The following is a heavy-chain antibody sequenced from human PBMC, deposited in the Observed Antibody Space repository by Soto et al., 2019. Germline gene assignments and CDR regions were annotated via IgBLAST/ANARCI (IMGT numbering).Heavy chain of an antibody. CDR3: THIIRWGDAVAVVPVTTYSYALGA. CDR1: GLTFSDAW. Sequence: EVQLVESGGGLVKPGGSLRLSCEVSGLTFSDAWVSWVRQAPGKGLEWVGLIRSTGDGATTDYGAPVRGRFTISRDDSKNMIYLQMNGVKPEDTALYFCTHIIRWGDAVAVVPVTTYSYALGAWGQGTTVTVSS. CDR2: IRSTGDGATT. J-gene: IGHJ6*02. V-gene: IGHV3-15*07. D-gene: IGHD2-21*02.